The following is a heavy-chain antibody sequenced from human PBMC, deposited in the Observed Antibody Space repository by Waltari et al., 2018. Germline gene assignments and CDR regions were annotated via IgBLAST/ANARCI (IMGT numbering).Heavy chain of an antibody. CDR1: GGSISSYY. J-gene: IGHJ5*02. CDR2: IYTSGST. Sequence: QVQLQESGPGLVKPSETLSLTCTVSGGSISSYYWRWIRQPAGKGLEWIGRIYTSGSTNYNPSLKSRVTMSVDTSKNQFSLKLSSVTAADTAVYYCARVITMVRGVSGWFDPWGQGTLVTVSS. V-gene: IGHV4-4*07. CDR3: ARVITMVRGVSGWFDP. D-gene: IGHD3-10*01.